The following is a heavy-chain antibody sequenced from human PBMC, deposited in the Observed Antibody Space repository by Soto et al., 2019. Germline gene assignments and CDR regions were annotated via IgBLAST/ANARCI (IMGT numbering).Heavy chain of an antibody. CDR1: GFTFSSYG. CDR2: ISYDGNTQ. V-gene: IGHV3-30*18. CDR3: AKCYHMGTISIDY. J-gene: IGHJ4*02. Sequence: GGSLRLSCAASGFTFSSYGIHWVRQAPGKGLEWVTVISYDGNTQYYADSVKGRFTISRDNSKNTLYLQMNSLRAEDTGVYYCAKCYHMGTISIDYWGQGTLVTVSS. D-gene: IGHD1-1*01.